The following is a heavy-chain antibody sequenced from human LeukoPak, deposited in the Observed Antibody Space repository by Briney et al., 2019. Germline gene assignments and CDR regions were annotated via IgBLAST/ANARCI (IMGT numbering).Heavy chain of an antibody. D-gene: IGHD3-22*01. CDR3: AREYYYDSSGYYGPPFDY. CDR2: INPNSGGT. CDR1: GYTFTGYY. V-gene: IGHV1-2*02. J-gene: IGHJ4*02. Sequence: ASVKVSCKASGYTFTGYYMHWVRQAPGQGLEWMGWINPNSGGTNYAQKLQGRVTMTTDTSTSTAYMELRSLRSDDTAVYYCAREYYYDSSGYYGPPFDYWGQGTLVTVSS.